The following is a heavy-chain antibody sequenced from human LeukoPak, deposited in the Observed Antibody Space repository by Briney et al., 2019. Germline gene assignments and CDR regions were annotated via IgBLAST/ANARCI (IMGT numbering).Heavy chain of an antibody. CDR1: GFTFSSYS. Sequence: PGGSLRLSCAASGFTFSSYSLNWVRQAPGKGLEWVSSISSSSSYIYYADSVKGRFTISRDNAKNSLYLQMNSLRAEDTAVYYCARDLGSGWQHFDHWGQGTLVTVSS. J-gene: IGHJ4*02. V-gene: IGHV3-21*01. D-gene: IGHD6-19*01. CDR2: ISSSSSYI. CDR3: ARDLGSGWQHFDH.